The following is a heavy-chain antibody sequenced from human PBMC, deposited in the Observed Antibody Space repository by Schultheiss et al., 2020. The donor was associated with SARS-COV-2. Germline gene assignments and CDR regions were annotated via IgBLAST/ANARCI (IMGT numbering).Heavy chain of an antibody. V-gene: IGHV4-4*07. J-gene: IGHJ5*02. CDR1: GGSVSDFQ. CDR2: IYTSGST. Sequence: SETLSLTCTVSGGSVSDFQWIWIRQPAGKGLEWIGRIYTSGSTNYNPSLKSRVTISVDTSKNQFSLKLSSVTAADTAVYYCARDGGGSSWYVHWGQGTLVTVSS. CDR3: ARDGGGSSWYVH. D-gene: IGHD6-13*01.